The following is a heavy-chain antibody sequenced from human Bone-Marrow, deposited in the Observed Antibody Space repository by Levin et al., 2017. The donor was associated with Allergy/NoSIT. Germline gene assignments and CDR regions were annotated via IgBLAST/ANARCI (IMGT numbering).Heavy chain of an antibody. CDR2: ISGSGVST. V-gene: IGHV3-23*01. CDR1: GFTFSSYA. J-gene: IGHJ6*02. Sequence: GGSLRLSCAASGFTFSSYAMSWVRQAPGKGLEWVSGISGSGVSTYYADSVKGRFTISRDISMNTLYLQMNSLRAEDAAIYYCANPSACWDCDGDSCHLLRCRYSGMDVWGQGTTVTVSS. D-gene: IGHD2-15*01. CDR3: ANPSACWDCDGDSCHLLRCRYSGMDV.